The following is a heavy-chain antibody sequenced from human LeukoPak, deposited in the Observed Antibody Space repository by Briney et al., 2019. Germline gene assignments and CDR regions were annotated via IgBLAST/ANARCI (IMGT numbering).Heavy chain of an antibody. CDR1: GGSLSGDN. CDR3: PKWLTVPDY. D-gene: IGHD6-19*01. V-gene: IGHV4-34*01. Sequence: SETLSLTCAVYGGSLSGDNWSGGRQPPGKGLEWIGEINHSGSTNYNPSLKSRVTISVDTSKNQFSLKLSSVTAADTSVYYCPKWLTVPDYWGQGTLVTVSS. CDR2: INHSGST. J-gene: IGHJ4*02.